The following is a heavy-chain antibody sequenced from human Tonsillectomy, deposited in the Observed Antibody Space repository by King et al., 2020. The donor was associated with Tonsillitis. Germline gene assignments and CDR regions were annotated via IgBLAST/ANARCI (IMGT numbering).Heavy chain of an antibody. V-gene: IGHV2-5*01. CDR3: AHRQTSSGSYYDPGYFDY. CDR2: IYWTDDK. D-gene: IGHD1-26*01. CDR1: GFSLTTSGEG. J-gene: IGHJ4*02. Sequence: TLKESGPTLVKPTQTLTPTCTFSGFSLTTSGEGVGWIRQPPGKALEWLALIYWTDDKRYSPSLKSRLTITKDTSKHQVVLTMTNMDPVDTATYYCAHRQTSSGSYYDPGYFDYWGQGTLVTVSS.